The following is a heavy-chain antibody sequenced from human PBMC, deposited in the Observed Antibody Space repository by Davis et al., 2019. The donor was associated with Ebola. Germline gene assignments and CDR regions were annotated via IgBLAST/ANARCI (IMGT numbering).Heavy chain of an antibody. J-gene: IGHJ6*03. Sequence: PGGSLRLSCAASGFTFSSYAMSWVRQAPGKGLEWVSAISGSGGSTYYADSVKGRFTISRDNSKNTLYLQMNSLRAEDTAVYYCAKGGSGGAAGEDNYYYYYYMDVWGKGTTVTVSS. CDR1: GFTFSSYA. CDR2: ISGSGGST. CDR3: AKGGSGGAAGEDNYYYYYYMDV. D-gene: IGHD6-13*01. V-gene: IGHV3-23*01.